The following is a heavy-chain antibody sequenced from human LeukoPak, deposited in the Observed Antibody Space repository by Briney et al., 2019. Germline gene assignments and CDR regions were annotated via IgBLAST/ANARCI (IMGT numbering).Heavy chain of an antibody. CDR1: GFTFSDYY. J-gene: IGHJ4*02. CDR2: TSTSGSHT. Sequence: PGGSLRLSCAASGFTFSDYYMSWIRQAPGKGLEWVSYTSTSGSHTDYAGSVKGRFTISRDNAKNTLYLQMNSLRAEDTAVYYCARAADYYASGIFYWGQGTLVTVSS. CDR3: ARAADYYASGIFY. D-gene: IGHD3-10*01. V-gene: IGHV3-11*06.